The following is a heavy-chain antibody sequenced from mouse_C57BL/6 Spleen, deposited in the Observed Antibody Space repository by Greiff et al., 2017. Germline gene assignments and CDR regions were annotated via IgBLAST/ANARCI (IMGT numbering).Heavy chain of an antibody. CDR3: TPFYYGNSYYAMDY. D-gene: IGHD2-1*01. CDR2: IDPEDGDT. CDR1: GFNIKDYY. V-gene: IGHV14-1*01. J-gene: IGHJ4*01. Sequence: EVQLQQSGAELVRPGASVKLSCTASGFNIKDYYMHWVKQRPEQGLEWIGRIDPEDGDTAYAPKFQGKATMTADTSSNTAYLQLSSLTSEDTAVYYCTPFYYGNSYYAMDYWGQGTSVTVSS.